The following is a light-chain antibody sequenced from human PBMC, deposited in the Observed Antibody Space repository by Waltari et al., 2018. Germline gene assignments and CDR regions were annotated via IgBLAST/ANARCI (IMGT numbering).Light chain of an antibody. CDR3: CSYAGSGTYV. CDR1: NSDVGNYNL. J-gene: IGLJ1*01. CDR2: EVI. V-gene: IGLV2-23*02. Sequence: QSALTQPASVSGTPGQSITISCTGTNSDVGNYNLVSWYQHHPGEAPKLMICEVIKRPSGVSNRFSGSKSGNTASLTISWLQAEDEADYYFCSYAGSGTYVFGTGTKVTVL.